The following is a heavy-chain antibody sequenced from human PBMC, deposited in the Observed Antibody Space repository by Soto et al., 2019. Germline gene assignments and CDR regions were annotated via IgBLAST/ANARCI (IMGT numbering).Heavy chain of an antibody. Sequence: DVQMLESGGGLVQPGGSLRLSCAASGFTFSTYGMNWVRQVPGKGLEWVSSISGSGDSTNYADSVKGRFTISRDNSKNTLYLQMSGLRVEDTAVYYCAKGDRIAAAGSIDYWGQGTLVTVSS. CDR2: ISGSGDST. V-gene: IGHV3-23*01. J-gene: IGHJ4*02. CDR3: AKGDRIAAAGSIDY. CDR1: GFTFSTYG. D-gene: IGHD6-13*01.